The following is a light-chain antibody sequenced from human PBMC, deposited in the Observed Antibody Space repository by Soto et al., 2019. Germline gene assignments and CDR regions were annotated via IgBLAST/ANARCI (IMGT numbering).Light chain of an antibody. CDR1: SSDVGSSNG. J-gene: IGLJ1*01. CDR3: SSYTSSSTYV. V-gene: IGLV2-18*02. Sequence: QSVLTQPPSVSGSPGHSVAISCTGTSSDVGSSNGVSWYQQPPGTAPKLMIYDVSNRPSGVPDRSSGSKSGNTASLTISGLQAEDEADYYCSSYTSSSTYVFGSGTKVTVL. CDR2: DVS.